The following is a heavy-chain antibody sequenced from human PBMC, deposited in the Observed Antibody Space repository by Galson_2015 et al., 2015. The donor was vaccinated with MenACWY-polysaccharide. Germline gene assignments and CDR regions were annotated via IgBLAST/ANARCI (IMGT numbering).Heavy chain of an antibody. V-gene: IGHV4-61*02. CDR1: GGSIGSGNYY. J-gene: IGHJ2*01. CDR2: IHTSGST. Sequence: TLSLTCAVSGGSIGSGNYYWSWVRQPAGKEPEWIGRIHTSGSTSYNPSLNSRVTISLDRSRNQFSLKLSSVTAADTAVYYCARDTVGATCDVWGRGTLVTVSS. CDR3: ARDTVGATCDV. D-gene: IGHD4-23*01.